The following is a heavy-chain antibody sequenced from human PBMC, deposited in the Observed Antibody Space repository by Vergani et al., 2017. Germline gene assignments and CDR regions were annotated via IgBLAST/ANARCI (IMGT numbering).Heavy chain of an antibody. V-gene: IGHV3-11*04. Sequence: LEESGGGSVKPGGSLRLSCAASGFKFSDHYMSWIRQAPGKGLEWVSHISPGASTVPYTDSVTGRFTVSRNNDNNSLTLEMTTLRVEDTAVYYCAKNPGRSTARHYYAMDVWGQGTTVTVSS. D-gene: IGHD2-15*01. CDR2: ISPGASTV. CDR1: GFKFSDHY. J-gene: IGHJ6*02. CDR3: AKNPGRSTARHYYAMDV.